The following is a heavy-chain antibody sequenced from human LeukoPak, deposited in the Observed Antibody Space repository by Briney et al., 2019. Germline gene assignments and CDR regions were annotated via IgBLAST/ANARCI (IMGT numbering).Heavy chain of an antibody. CDR1: GYTFTSYY. D-gene: IGHD3-10*01. CDR3: ARDGGQKYYYGSGSSASSLDY. J-gene: IGHJ4*02. V-gene: IGHV1-46*01. Sequence: ASVKVSCKASGYTFTSYYMHWVRQAPGQGLEWMGIINPSGGGTSYAQKFQGRVTMTRDTSTSTVYMELSSLRSEDTAVYYCARDGGQKYYYGSGSSASSLDYWGQGTLVTVSS. CDR2: INPSGGGT.